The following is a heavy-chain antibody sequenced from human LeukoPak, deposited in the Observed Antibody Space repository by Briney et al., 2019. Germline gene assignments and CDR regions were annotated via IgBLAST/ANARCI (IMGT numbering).Heavy chain of an antibody. CDR3: ARDRPYYDILTDPDYGMDV. J-gene: IGHJ6*02. V-gene: IGHV3-11*01. CDR2: ISSSGSTI. Sequence: QPGGSLRLSCAASGFTFSSYAMSWIRQAPGKGLEWVSYISSSGSTIYYADSVKGRFTISRDNAKNSLYLQMNSLRAEDTAVYYCARDRPYYDILTDPDYGMDVWGQGTTVTVSS. CDR1: GFTFSSYA. D-gene: IGHD3-9*01.